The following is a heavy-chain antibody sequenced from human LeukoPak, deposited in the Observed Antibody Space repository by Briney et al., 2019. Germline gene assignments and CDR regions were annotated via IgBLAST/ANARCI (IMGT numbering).Heavy chain of an antibody. CDR1: GYTFTGYY. Sequence: ASVKVSCKASGYTFTGYYMHWVRQAPGQGLEWMGGIIPIFGTANYAQKFQGRVTITTDESTSTAYMELSSLRSEDTAVYYCARGPHYYDSSGYWNYWGQGTLVTVSS. J-gene: IGHJ4*02. D-gene: IGHD3-22*01. V-gene: IGHV1-69*05. CDR3: ARGPHYYDSSGYWNY. CDR2: IIPIFGTA.